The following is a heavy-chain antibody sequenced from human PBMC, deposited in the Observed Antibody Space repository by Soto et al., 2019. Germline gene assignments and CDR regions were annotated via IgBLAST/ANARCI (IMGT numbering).Heavy chain of an antibody. CDR2: IKTDGTST. CDR3: VRASGPFDL. Sequence: GGSLRLSCAASGFTLSSRWMHWVRQAPGKGLVWVSRIKTDGTSTSYADSVKGRFTISRDNAKNTLYLQMNSLRAEDTAMYYCVRASGPFDLWGRGTLVTVSS. V-gene: IGHV3-74*01. J-gene: IGHJ2*01. CDR1: GFTLSSRW.